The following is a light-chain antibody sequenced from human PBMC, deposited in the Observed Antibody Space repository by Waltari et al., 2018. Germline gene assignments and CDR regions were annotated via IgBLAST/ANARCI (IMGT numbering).Light chain of an antibody. J-gene: IGLJ3*02. CDR2: GDD. Sequence: NFMLAQPHSVSESPGKTVTVSCTRSSGSIASNYVQWHQQRPGSAPTTVIYGDDQRPSGVPDRFSGAIDSSSNSASRSISGLKTEDEADYYCQSYDSNNPWVFGGGTKLTVL. CDR1: SGSIASNY. V-gene: IGLV6-57*03. CDR3: QSYDSNNPWV.